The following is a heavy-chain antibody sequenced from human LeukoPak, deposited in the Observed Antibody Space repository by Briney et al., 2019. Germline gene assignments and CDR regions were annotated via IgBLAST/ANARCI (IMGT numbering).Heavy chain of an antibody. V-gene: IGHV1-69*13. CDR2: IIPIFGTA. Sequence: SVRVSCKASGGTFSSYAISWVRQAPGQGLEWMGGIIPIFGTANYAQKFQGRVTITADESTSTAYMELSSLRSEDTAVYYCARHLWFGELLCPFDYWGQGTLVTVSS. J-gene: IGHJ4*02. D-gene: IGHD3-10*01. CDR3: ARHLWFGELLCPFDY. CDR1: GGTFSSYA.